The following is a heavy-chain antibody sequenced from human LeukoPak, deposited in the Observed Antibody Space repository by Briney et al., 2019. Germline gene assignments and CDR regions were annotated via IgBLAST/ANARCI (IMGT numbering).Heavy chain of an antibody. Sequence: ASVKVSFKPSGYIFTDYYIHWVRQAPGQGLEWMAWINPNTGEKRYSQKLQDRVILSSARSTSTAYLEMDGLTSDATAIYYCARGSPASGRFPFEFWGQGTLVTVSS. CDR2: INPNTGEK. CDR3: ARGSPASGRFPFEF. V-gene: IGHV1-2*02. D-gene: IGHD3-3*01. CDR1: GYIFTDYY. J-gene: IGHJ4*02.